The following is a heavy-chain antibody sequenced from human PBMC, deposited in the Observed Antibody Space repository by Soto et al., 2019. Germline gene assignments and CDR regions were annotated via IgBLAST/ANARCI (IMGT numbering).Heavy chain of an antibody. Sequence: GGSLRLSCASSVFTFIDAWMSWVRQAPGKGLDWVGRIKSKSDGGTTEYAAPVRGRFTISRDDSKNTLYLQMNSLKTEDTAVYYCTTDLWRIAVVVGATGYFNPWGQGT. J-gene: IGHJ5*02. D-gene: IGHD2-15*01. CDR2: IKSKSDGGTT. V-gene: IGHV3-15*01. CDR3: TTDLWRIAVVVGATGYFNP. CDR1: VFTFIDAW.